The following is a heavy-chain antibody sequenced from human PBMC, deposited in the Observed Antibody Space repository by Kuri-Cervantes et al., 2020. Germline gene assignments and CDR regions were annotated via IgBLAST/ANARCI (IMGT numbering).Heavy chain of an antibody. CDR1: GYTFTGYY. CDR2: INPNSGGT. Sequence: ASVKVSCKASGYTFTGYYMHWVRQAPGQGLEWMGWINPNSGGTNYAQKFQGRVTMTRDTSTSTAYMELRSLRSDDTAVYYCARVLPWFGDPSGHWDYWGQGTLVTVSS. D-gene: IGHD3-10*01. CDR3: ARVLPWFGDPSGHWDY. J-gene: IGHJ4*02. V-gene: IGHV1-2*02.